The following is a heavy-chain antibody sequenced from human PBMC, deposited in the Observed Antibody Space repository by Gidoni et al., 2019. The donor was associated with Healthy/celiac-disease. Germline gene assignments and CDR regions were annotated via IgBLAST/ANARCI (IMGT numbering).Heavy chain of an antibody. J-gene: IGHJ3*02. V-gene: IGHV4-61*01. D-gene: IGHD4-17*01. CDR3: ARVDYGDYGGSFDI. Sequence: QVQLQESGPGLVKPSETLSLTCTVSGGSVSSGSYYWSWIRQPPGKGLEWIGYIYYSGSTNYNPSLKSRVTISVDTSKNQFSLKLSSVTAADTVVYYCARVDYGDYGGSFDIWGQGTMVTVSS. CDR2: IYYSGST. CDR1: GGSVSSGSYY.